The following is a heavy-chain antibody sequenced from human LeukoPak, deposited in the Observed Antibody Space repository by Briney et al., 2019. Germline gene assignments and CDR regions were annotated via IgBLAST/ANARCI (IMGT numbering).Heavy chain of an antibody. Sequence: GGSLRLSCAASGSTFSSYWMSWVRQAPGKGLEWVANIKQDGSEKYYVDSVKGRFTISRDNAKNSLYLQMNSLRAEDTAVYYCARVGYCSGGSCYVPFDYWGQGTLVTVSS. V-gene: IGHV3-7*03. CDR1: GSTFSSYW. CDR3: ARVGYCSGGSCYVPFDY. D-gene: IGHD2-15*01. J-gene: IGHJ4*02. CDR2: IKQDGSEK.